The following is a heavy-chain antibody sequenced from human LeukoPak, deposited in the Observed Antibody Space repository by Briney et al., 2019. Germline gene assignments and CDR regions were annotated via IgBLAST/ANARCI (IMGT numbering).Heavy chain of an antibody. CDR1: GATFSSYA. J-gene: IGHJ4*02. Sequence: ASVKVSCKPSGATFSSYAISWVRQAPGQGLEWMGGIIPIFGTANYAQKFQGRVTITADKSTSTAYMELSSLRSEDTAVYYCASFSEISERYFDYWGQGTLVTVSS. V-gene: IGHV1-69*06. CDR2: IIPIFGTA. D-gene: IGHD2/OR15-2a*01. CDR3: ASFSEISERYFDY.